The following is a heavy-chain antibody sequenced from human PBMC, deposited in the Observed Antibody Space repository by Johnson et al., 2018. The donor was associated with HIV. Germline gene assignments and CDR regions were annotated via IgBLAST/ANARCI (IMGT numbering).Heavy chain of an antibody. V-gene: IGHV3-30*02. Sequence: QVQLVESGGGLVQPGGSLRLSCAASGFTFSSYGMHWVRQAPGKGLEWVAFIRYDGSNKYYADSVKGRFTISRDNSKNTLYLQMNSLRAEDTAVYYCAREIVVALGRHDAFDIWGQGTMVTVSS. CDR3: AREIVVALGRHDAFDI. CDR1: GFTFSSYG. J-gene: IGHJ3*02. D-gene: IGHD3-22*01. CDR2: IRYDGSNK.